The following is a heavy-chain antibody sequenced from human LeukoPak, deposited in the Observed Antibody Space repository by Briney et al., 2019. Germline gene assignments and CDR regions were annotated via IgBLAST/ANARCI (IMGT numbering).Heavy chain of an antibody. CDR2: INPNSGGT. CDR1: GYTFTGYY. J-gene: IGHJ4*02. Sequence: ASVKVSCKASGYTFTGYYMHWVRHAPGQGLEWMGWINPNSGGTNYAQKFQGRVTMTRDTSISTAYMELSRLRSDDTAVYYCARIPLRAYYDSSGYYGLWGQGTLVTVSS. V-gene: IGHV1-2*02. D-gene: IGHD3-22*01. CDR3: ARIPLRAYYDSSGYYGL.